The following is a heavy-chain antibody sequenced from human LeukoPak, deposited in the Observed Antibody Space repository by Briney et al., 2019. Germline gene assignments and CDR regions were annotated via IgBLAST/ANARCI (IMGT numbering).Heavy chain of an antibody. CDR1: GFTFSSYA. CDR2: ISGSGGNT. CDR3: ARCYYGSGSRRNNDY. J-gene: IGHJ4*02. D-gene: IGHD3-10*01. Sequence: PGGSLRLSCAASGFTFSSYAMSWVRQAPGKGLEWVSTISGSGGNTYYADSVKGRFTISRDNSKNTLYLQMNSLRAEDTAVYYCARCYYGSGSRRNNDYWGQGTLVTVSS. V-gene: IGHV3-23*01.